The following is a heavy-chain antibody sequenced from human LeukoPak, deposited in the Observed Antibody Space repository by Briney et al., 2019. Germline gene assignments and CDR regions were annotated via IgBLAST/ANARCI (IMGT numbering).Heavy chain of an antibody. CDR3: ARGVSGWFDP. Sequence: GGSLRLSCAASGFTFSSYSMNWVRQAPGKGLEWVSSISSSSSYIYYADSVRGRFTISRDNAKNSLYLQMNSLRAEDTAVYYCARGVSGWFDPWGQGTLVTVSS. J-gene: IGHJ5*02. V-gene: IGHV3-21*01. CDR1: GFTFSSYS. CDR2: ISSSSSYI.